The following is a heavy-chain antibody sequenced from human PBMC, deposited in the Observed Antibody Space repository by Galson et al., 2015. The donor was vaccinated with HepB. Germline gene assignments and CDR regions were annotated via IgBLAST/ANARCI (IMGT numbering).Heavy chain of an antibody. CDR3: ARDSSGAAALYNWFDP. CDR1: GGTFSSYA. D-gene: IGHD6-13*01. V-gene: IGHV1-69*13. Sequence: SVKVSCKASGGTFSSYAISWVRQAPGQGLEWMGGIIPIFGTANYAQKFQGRVTITADESTSTAYMELSSLRSEDTAVYYCARDSSGAAALYNWFDPWGQGTLVTVSS. J-gene: IGHJ5*02. CDR2: IIPIFGTA.